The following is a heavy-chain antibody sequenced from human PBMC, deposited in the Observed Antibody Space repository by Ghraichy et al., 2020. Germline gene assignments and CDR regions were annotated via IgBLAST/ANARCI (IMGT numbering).Heavy chain of an antibody. CDR1: GFTFSSYA. J-gene: IGHJ4*02. D-gene: IGHD6-6*01. CDR2: ISGSGGST. V-gene: IGHV3-23*01. Sequence: GESLNISCAASGFTFSSYAMSWVRQAPGKGLEWVSAISGSGGSTYYADSVKGRFTISRDNSKNTLYLQMNSLRAEDTAVYYCAKDKLPYSSSPEFDYWGQGTLVTVSS. CDR3: AKDKLPYSSSPEFDY.